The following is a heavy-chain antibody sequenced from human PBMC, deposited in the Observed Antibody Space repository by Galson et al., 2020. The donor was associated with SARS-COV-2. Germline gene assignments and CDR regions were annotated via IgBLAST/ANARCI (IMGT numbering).Heavy chain of an antibody. J-gene: IGHJ3*01. CDR1: RFSFDDHA. Sequence: SLKISCAGSRFSFDDHAMHWVRHVPGKGLEWVSGIKWNSGNTAYAGSVKGRFTISRDNTKNSLYLQMNSLRVEDTAFYYCAKTVGRGLFAIDGVDVWGRWTMVSVSS. CDR3: AKTVGRGLFAIDGVDV. V-gene: IGHV3-9*01. D-gene: IGHD3-10*01. CDR2: IKWNSGNT.